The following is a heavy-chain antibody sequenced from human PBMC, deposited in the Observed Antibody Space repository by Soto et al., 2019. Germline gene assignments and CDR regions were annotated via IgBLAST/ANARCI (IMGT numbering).Heavy chain of an antibody. D-gene: IGHD2-15*01. CDR2: IIPIFGTA. Sequence: QVQLVQSGAEVKKPGSSVKVSCKASGGTFSSYAISWVRQAPGQGLEWMGGIIPIFGTANYAQKFQGRVTITADKSTSTAYRELSSLRAEDTAVYYCASRVGYCSGGSCSWGYNWFDPWGQGTLVTVSS. CDR1: GGTFSSYA. CDR3: ASRVGYCSGGSCSWGYNWFDP. V-gene: IGHV1-69*06. J-gene: IGHJ5*02.